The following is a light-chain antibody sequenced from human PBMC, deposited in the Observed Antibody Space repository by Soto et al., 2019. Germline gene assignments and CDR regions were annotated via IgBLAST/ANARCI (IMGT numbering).Light chain of an antibody. Sequence: DIVLTQSPGTLSLSPGERATLSCRADQSVSGSLLAWYQQKPGQAPRLLIYGASNRATGISDRFSGSGSGTDFTLTISRLEPEDCVVYYCHQYGTVPLTFGGGNKVEI. CDR3: HQYGTVPLT. V-gene: IGKV3-20*01. J-gene: IGKJ4*01. CDR1: QSVSGSL. CDR2: GAS.